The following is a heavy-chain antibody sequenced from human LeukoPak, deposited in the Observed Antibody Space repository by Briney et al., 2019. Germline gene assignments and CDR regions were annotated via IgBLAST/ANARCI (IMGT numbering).Heavy chain of an antibody. CDR3: ARTLGYCSGGSCYYDY. J-gene: IGHJ4*02. V-gene: IGHV4-4*07. CDR1: GGSLSSYY. D-gene: IGHD2-15*01. Sequence: SETLSLTCTVSGGSLSSYYWSWIRQPAGKGLEWIGRIYTSGSTNYNPSLKSRATMSVDTSKNQFSLKLSSVTAADTAVYYCARTLGYCSGGSCYYDYWGQGTLVTVSS. CDR2: IYTSGST.